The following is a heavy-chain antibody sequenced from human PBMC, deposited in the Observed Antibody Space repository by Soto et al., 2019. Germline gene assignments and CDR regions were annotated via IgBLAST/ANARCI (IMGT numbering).Heavy chain of an antibody. CDR3: ARDPKDSWEGNWFDP. V-gene: IGHV1-46*03. CDR2: IDPSGGVT. CDR1: GYTFTKFH. Sequence: VASVKVSCKASGYTFTKFHIHWVRQAPGQGLEWMGMIDPSGGVTRDAQRFQGRITMTSDTSTSSVYMELRGLTSEDTAVYYCARDPKDSWEGNWFDPWGQGTLVTVSS. D-gene: IGHD1-26*01. J-gene: IGHJ5*02.